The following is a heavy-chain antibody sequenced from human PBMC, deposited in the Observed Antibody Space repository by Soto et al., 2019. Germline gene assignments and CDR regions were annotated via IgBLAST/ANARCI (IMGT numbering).Heavy chain of an antibody. V-gene: IGHV4-59*01. Sequence: QVQLLESGPGLVKPSETLSLTCSVSGGSISNAFWSWLRQSPGKGLEWIGYIFYRESTLCNPSLMSRVFIALDTSKNQFSLRLSSVTAADTAVYYCARSGLELFSNTYYYYMDVWGKGTTVIVSS. CDR2: IFYREST. CDR3: ARSGLELFSNTYYYYMDV. CDR1: GGSISNAF. D-gene: IGHD1-7*01. J-gene: IGHJ6*03.